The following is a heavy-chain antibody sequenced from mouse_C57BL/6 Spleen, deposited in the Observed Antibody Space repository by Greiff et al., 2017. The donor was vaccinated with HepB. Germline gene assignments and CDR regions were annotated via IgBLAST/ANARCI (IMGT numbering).Heavy chain of an antibody. V-gene: IGHV1-82*01. CDR1: GYAFSSSW. CDR3: ARVGITTVVVDY. D-gene: IGHD1-1*01. J-gene: IGHJ2*01. CDR2: IYPGDGDT. Sequence: VQVVESGPELVKPGASVKISCKASGYAFSSSWMNWVKQRPGKGLEWIGRIYPGDGDTNYNGKFKGKATLTADKSSSTAYMQLSSLQSEVSAVYFCARVGITTVVVDYWGEGTTLTVSS.